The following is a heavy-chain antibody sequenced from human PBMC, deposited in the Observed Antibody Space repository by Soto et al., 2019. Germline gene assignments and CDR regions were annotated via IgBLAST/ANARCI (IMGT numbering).Heavy chain of an antibody. CDR2: IIPIFGTA. CDR1: GGTFSSYA. CDR3: ARKEGYYGSGGYYLAYY. V-gene: IGHV1-69*12. D-gene: IGHD3-10*01. J-gene: IGHJ4*02. Sequence: QVQLVQSGAEVKKPGSSVKVSCKASGGTFSSYAISWVRQAPGQGLEWMGGIIPIFGTANYAQKFQGRVTITADESTSTADVELSSLRSEDTAVYSCARKEGYYGSGGYYLAYYWGQGTLVTVSS.